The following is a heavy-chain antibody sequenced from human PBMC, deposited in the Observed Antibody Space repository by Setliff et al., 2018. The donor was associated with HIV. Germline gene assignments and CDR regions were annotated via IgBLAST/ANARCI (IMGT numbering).Heavy chain of an antibody. Sequence: GASVKVSCKASGGTFSSYAISWVRQAPGQGLEWMGGIIPHTGVTRYAEKFQGRVTMTRDTSISTIYMELSRLRSDDTAVYYCASVNSGSYVGPLDFWGQGTMVTVSS. CDR3: ASVNSGSYVGPLDF. CDR2: IIPHTGVT. J-gene: IGHJ3*01. CDR1: GGTFSSYA. D-gene: IGHD1-26*01. V-gene: IGHV1-2*02.